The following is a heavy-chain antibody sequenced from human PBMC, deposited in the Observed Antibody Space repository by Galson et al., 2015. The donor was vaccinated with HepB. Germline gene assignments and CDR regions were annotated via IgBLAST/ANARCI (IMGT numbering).Heavy chain of an antibody. CDR2: ISYDGSNK. D-gene: IGHD3-10*01. V-gene: IGHV3-30*04. CDR1: GFTFSSYI. CDR3: ARDDQFYGSGSSYGLSMFGMDV. Sequence: SLRLSCAASGFTFSSYIMYWVRQAPGKGLEWVAVISYDGSNKYSAESVKGRFTISRDNSKNTLYLQMNSLRGEDTAVYYCARDDQFYGSGSSYGLSMFGMDVWGQGTTVIVSS. J-gene: IGHJ6*02.